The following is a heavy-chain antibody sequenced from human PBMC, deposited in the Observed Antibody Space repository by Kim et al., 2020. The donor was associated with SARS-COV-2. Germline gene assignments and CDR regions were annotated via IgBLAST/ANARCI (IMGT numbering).Heavy chain of an antibody. Sequence: ASVKVSCKASGYTFTSHYIHWVRQAPGQGLEWIGMMNPSGGNTNFAQNFQGRVTMTRDTSTSTVYMELRSLSSKDTALYYCARGGNTYYYGSGSYYSFDY. V-gene: IGHV1-46*01. D-gene: IGHD3-10*01. CDR3: ARGGNTYYYGSGSYYSFDY. CDR1: GYTFTSHY. CDR2: MNPSGGNT. J-gene: IGHJ4*01.